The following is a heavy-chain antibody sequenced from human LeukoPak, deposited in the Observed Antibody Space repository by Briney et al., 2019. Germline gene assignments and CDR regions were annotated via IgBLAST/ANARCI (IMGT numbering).Heavy chain of an antibody. CDR2: IWSNGNNK. V-gene: IGHV3-33*03. J-gene: IGHJ4*02. D-gene: IGHD2/OR15-2a*01. CDR3: TKEPSPYVIGY. Sequence: GRSLRLSCAVSGRLVSSYYMDWIRQAPGKGLEWVGVIWSNGNNKYYADSVKGRFTISRDNSKNTLYLQMNSLRAEDTAVYYCTKEPSPYVIGYWGQGTLVTVSS. CDR1: GRLVSSYY.